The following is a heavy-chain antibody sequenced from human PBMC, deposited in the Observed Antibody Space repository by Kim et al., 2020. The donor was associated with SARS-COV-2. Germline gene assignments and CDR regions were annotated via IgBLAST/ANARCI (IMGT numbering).Heavy chain of an antibody. CDR2: VSHDGKT. Sequence: SETLSLTCTVSGGSIISSTHYWGWVRQAPGKGLEWIGSVSHDGKTWYDPSLKSRVTLSIDRSNNQFFLRLTSVTAADTAVYFCVKVDEEFDNWGQGTLGT. V-gene: IGHV4-39*07. CDR3: VKVDEEFDN. J-gene: IGHJ4*02. CDR1: GGSIISSTHY.